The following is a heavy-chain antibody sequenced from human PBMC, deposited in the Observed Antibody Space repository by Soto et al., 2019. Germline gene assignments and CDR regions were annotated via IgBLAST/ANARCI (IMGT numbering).Heavy chain of an antibody. D-gene: IGHD6-19*01. CDR3: ARGWAVAVHAGPYYYGMDV. Sequence: GASVKVSCKASGGTFSSYAISWVRQAPGQGLEWMGGIIPIFGTANYAQKFQGRVTITADESTSTAYMELSSLRSEDTAVYYCARGWAVAVHAGPYYYGMDVWGQGTTVTVSS. CDR1: GGTFSSYA. J-gene: IGHJ6*02. CDR2: IIPIFGTA. V-gene: IGHV1-69*13.